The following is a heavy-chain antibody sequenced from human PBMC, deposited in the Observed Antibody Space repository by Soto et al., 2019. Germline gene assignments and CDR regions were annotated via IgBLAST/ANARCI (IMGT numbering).Heavy chain of an antibody. CDR1: GFTFGDYA. V-gene: IGHV3-49*03. Sequence: GVLRLSCTASGFTFGDYAMSWFRQAPGKGLEWVGFIRSKAYGGTTEYAASVKGRFTISRDDSKSIAYLQMNSLKTEDTAVYYCTRDSSAATDIVVVVAATQNWFDPWGQGTLVTVSS. CDR3: TRDSSAATDIVVVVAATQNWFDP. D-gene: IGHD2-15*01. CDR2: IRSKAYGGTT. J-gene: IGHJ5*02.